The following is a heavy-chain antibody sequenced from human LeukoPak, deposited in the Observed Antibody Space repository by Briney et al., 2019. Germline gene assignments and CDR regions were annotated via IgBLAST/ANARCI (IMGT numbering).Heavy chain of an antibody. CDR1: GFTFSDYY. Sequence: GSLRLSCAASGFTFSDYYMTWIRQAPGKGLEWIGEINHSGSTNYNPSLKSRVTISVDTSKNQFSLKLSSVTAADTAVYYCARGKRYFDWLLTERPFDYWGQGTLVTVSS. V-gene: IGHV4-34*01. J-gene: IGHJ4*02. CDR2: INHSGST. D-gene: IGHD3-9*01. CDR3: ARGKRYFDWLLTERPFDY.